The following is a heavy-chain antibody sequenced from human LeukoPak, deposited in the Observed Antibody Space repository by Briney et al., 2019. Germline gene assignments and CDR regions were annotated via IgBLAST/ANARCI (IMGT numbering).Heavy chain of an antibody. CDR3: ARQKWEQQGRDHYFNGLDV. CDR1: GGSISSGGYY. Sequence: SETLSLTCTVSGGSISSGGYYWSWIRQPPGKGLEWIGYIYHSGSTYYNPSLKSRVTISVDRSKNQFSLKLTSVTAADTAVYYCARQKWEQQGRDHYFNGLDVWGPGTTVIVSS. J-gene: IGHJ6*02. CDR2: IYHSGST. V-gene: IGHV4-30-2*01. D-gene: IGHD1/OR15-1a*01.